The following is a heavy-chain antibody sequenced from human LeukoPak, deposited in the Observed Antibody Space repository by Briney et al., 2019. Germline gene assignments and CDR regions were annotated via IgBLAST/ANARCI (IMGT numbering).Heavy chain of an antibody. V-gene: IGHV3-11*05. D-gene: IGHD3-22*01. Sequence: KTGGSLRLSCDASGLSISDYYMSWIRQSPGKGLEWISYITSGSGSTKYADSVKGRFTIPRDKAKNSVALQLNSLRAEDTAVYYCTKERRGSYYAFESWGQGTLVTVSS. J-gene: IGHJ4*02. CDR3: TKERRGSYYAFES. CDR2: ITSGSGST. CDR1: GLSISDYY.